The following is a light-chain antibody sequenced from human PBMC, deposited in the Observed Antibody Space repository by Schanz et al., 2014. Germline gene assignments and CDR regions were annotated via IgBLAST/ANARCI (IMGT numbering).Light chain of an antibody. V-gene: IGKV3-20*01. CDR1: QSVSNRY. Sequence: EIVLTQSPGTLSLSPGERATLSCRASQSVSNRYLAWYQQKPGQAPRLLIYGASSRATGVPDRFSGSGSESETDFTLTISRLEPEDFAVYYCQQYGKSPWTFGQGTKVEFK. CDR2: GAS. CDR3: QQYGKSPWT. J-gene: IGKJ1*01.